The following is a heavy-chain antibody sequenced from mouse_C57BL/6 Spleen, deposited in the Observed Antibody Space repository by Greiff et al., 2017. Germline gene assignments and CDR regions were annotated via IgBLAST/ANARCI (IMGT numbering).Heavy chain of an antibody. D-gene: IGHD3-1*01. CDR3: ARSGDFDY. CDR2: IDPSDSYT. Sequence: QVQLQQPGAELVKPGASVKLSCKASGYTFTSYWMQWVKQRPGQGLEWIGAIDPSDSYTNYNQKFKGKATLTVDTSSSTAYMQLSSLTSEDSAVYYCARSGDFDYWGQGTTLTVSS. V-gene: IGHV1-50*01. J-gene: IGHJ2*01. CDR1: GYTFTSYW.